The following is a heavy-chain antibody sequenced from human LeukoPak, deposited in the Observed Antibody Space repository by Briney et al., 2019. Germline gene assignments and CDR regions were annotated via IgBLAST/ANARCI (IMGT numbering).Heavy chain of an antibody. CDR1: GFTFSDYY. CDR3: ARDRSPIIAAAGPYFDY. J-gene: IGHJ4*02. V-gene: IGHV3-11*01. CDR2: ISSSGSTI. D-gene: IGHD6-13*01. Sequence: GGSLRLSCAASGFTFSDYYMSWIRQAPGKGLEWVSYISSSGSTIYYADSVKGRFTISRDNAKNSLYLQMNGLRAEDTAVYYCARDRSPIIAAAGPYFDYWGQGTLVTVSS.